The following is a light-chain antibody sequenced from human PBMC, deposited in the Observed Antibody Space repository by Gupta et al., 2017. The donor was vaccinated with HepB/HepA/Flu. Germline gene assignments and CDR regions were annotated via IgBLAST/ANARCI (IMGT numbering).Light chain of an antibody. J-gene: IGKJ3*01. Sequence: DIVITQSPASLAVSLGERATINCKSSQSVLYSSNNKNYLAWYQQKPGQPPKLLIYWASTRESGVPDRFSGSGSGTDFTLTISSMQAEDVAVYYCQQYYSTPPFTFGPGTKVDIK. V-gene: IGKV4-1*01. CDR3: QQYYSTPPFT. CDR2: WAS. CDR1: QSVLYSSNNKNY.